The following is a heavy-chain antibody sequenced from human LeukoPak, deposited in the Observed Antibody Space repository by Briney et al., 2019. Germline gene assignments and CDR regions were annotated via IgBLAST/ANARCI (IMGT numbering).Heavy chain of an antibody. V-gene: IGHV3-9*01. CDR3: AKGLSIRYDSATDC. D-gene: IGHD3-9*01. J-gene: IGHJ4*02. CDR1: GLTFVVFA. Sequence: GGSLRLSCAPSGLTFVVFALHWVRQAPGKALEWVSGISWNSGSIGYADSAKGRFTISRDNAKNSLYLQMNSLRTEDTAFYYCAKGLSIRYDSATDCWGQGTLVTVSS. CDR2: ISWNSGSI.